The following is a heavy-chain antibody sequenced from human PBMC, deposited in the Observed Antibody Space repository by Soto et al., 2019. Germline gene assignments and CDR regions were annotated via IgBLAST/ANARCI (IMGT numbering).Heavy chain of an antibody. CDR2: IIPIFGTT. CDR3: ARGGATLVRGVLRTGYCGMDV. D-gene: IGHD3-10*01. Sequence: QVQLVQSGAEVKKPGSSVKVSCKASGGTFSSYAISWVRQAPGQGLEWMGGIIPIFGTTNDAQKFQGRVRIAADESTTIAYMELSSLGCEDNAVYYCARGGATLVRGVLRTGYCGMDVWGQGTTVTVSS. CDR1: GGTFSSYA. J-gene: IGHJ6*02. V-gene: IGHV1-69*01.